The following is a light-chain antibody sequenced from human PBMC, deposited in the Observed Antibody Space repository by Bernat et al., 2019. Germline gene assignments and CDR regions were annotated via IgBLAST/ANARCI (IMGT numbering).Light chain of an antibody. Sequence: QSALTQPRSVSGSLGQPVTISCTGTSSDVGDRNYVSWYQHHPGQAPKFIIYDVSKRPSGVPDRFSGSKSGHTASLTISGLQADDEADYYCCSYAGNSFVFGTGTKVTVL. V-gene: IGLV2-11*01. CDR3: CSYAGNSFV. CDR2: DVS. CDR1: SSDVGDRNY. J-gene: IGLJ1*01.